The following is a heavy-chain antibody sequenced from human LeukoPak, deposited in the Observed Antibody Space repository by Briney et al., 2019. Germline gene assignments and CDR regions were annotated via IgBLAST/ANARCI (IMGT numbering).Heavy chain of an antibody. CDR3: AKAVDYDILPNAFDI. CDR2: INWDGAST. D-gene: IGHD3-9*01. J-gene: IGHJ3*02. CDR1: GFRFDYYS. V-gene: IGHV3-20*04. Sequence: PGGSLRLSCAASGFRFDYYSMNWVRHVPGKGLEWVAGINWDGASTGYRDSMKGRFTICRDNGKNSLYLQMNSLRGEDTALYYCAKAVDYDILPNAFDIWGQGTMVTVSS.